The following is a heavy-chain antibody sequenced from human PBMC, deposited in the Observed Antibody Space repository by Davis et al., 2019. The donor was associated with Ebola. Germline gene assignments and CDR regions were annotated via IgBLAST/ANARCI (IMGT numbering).Heavy chain of an antibody. CDR3: ARANWFDP. J-gene: IGHJ5*02. CDR1: GYTFTSYV. CDR2: INGGNGDT. Sequence: AASVKVSCKASGYTFTSYVMHWVRQAPGQRLEWMGLINGGNGDTKYSQKFQGRVTITRDTSASTAYMELSSLRSEDTAVYYCARANWFDPWGQGTLVTVSS. V-gene: IGHV1-3*01.